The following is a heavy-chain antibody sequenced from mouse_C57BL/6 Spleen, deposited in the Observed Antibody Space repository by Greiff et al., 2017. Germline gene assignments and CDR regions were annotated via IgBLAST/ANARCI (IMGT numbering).Heavy chain of an antibody. CDR3: ARRSLDGYHEGKFAY. D-gene: IGHD2-3*01. J-gene: IGHJ3*01. CDR2: IYPGDGDT. V-gene: IGHV1-82*01. CDR1: GYAFSSSW. Sequence: QVQLQQSGPELVKPGASVKISCKASGYAFSSSWMNWVKQRPGKGLEWIGRIYPGDGDTNYNGKFKGKATLTADKSSSTAYMQLSSLTSEDSAVYFCARRSLDGYHEGKFAYWGQGTLVTVSA.